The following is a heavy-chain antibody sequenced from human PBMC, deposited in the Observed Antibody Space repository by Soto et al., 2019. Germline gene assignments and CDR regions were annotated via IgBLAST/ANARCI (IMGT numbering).Heavy chain of an antibody. CDR3: ARGNPIYYDDGMDV. CDR1: GGSFSGYY. V-gene: IGHV4-34*01. J-gene: IGHJ6*02. Sequence: QVQLQQWGAGLLKPSETLSLTCAVYGGSFSGYYCSWIRQPPGKGLEWIGEINHSGSTNYNPSLKSRVTLSVDTSKHQFSLHLSSVTAAYTAVYYCARGNPIYYDDGMDVWGQGTTGPASS. CDR2: INHSGST.